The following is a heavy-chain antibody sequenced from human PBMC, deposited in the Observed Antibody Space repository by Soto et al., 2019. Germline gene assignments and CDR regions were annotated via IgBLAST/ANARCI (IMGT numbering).Heavy chain of an antibody. Sequence: QVQLVESGGGVVQPGRSLRLSCAASGFTFSSYGMHWVRQAPGKGLEWVAVLWYDGSNKYYADSVKGRFTISRDNSKNTLYLQMNSLRAEDTAVYYCARDHCSGGSCYIPYYYYYYMDVWGKGTTVTVSS. CDR3: ARDHCSGGSCYIPYYYYYYMDV. CDR1: GFTFSSYG. J-gene: IGHJ6*03. V-gene: IGHV3-33*01. CDR2: LWYDGSNK. D-gene: IGHD2-15*01.